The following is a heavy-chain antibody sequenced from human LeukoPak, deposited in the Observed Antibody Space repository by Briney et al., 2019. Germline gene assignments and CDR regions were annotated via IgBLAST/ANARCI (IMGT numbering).Heavy chain of an antibody. Sequence: PSETLSLTCTVSGGSISSYYWSWIRQPAGKGLEWIGRIYTSGSTNYNPSLKSRVTISVDTSKNQFSLKLSSVTAADTAVYYCATERKAYYDYVWGSYRYTYFDYWGQGTLVTVSS. CDR3: ATERKAYYDYVWGSYRYTYFDY. J-gene: IGHJ4*02. CDR1: GGSISSYY. D-gene: IGHD3-16*02. CDR2: IYTSGST. V-gene: IGHV4-4*07.